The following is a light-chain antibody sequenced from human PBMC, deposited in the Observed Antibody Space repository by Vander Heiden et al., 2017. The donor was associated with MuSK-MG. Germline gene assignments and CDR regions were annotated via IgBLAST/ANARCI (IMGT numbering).Light chain of an antibody. Sequence: QSALTQPAAMSGSPGQSITISSTATSSDVGGYNYVSWYQQHPGKATKLMIYDVSNRPSGVSNRSSGSKSGNTASLTISGLQAEDEADYYCSSYTSSSTLVFGGGTKLTVL. CDR1: SSDVGGYNY. V-gene: IGLV2-14*03. CDR3: SSYTSSSTLV. CDR2: DVS. J-gene: IGLJ2*01.